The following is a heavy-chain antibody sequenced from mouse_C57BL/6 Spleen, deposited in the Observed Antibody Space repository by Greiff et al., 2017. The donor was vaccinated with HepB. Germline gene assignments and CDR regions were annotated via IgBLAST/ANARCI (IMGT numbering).Heavy chain of an antibody. V-gene: IGHV1-15*01. CDR2: IDPETGGT. Sequence: VKLQESGAELVRPGASVTLSCKASGYTFTDYEMHWVKQTPVHGLEWIGAIDPETGGTAYNQKFKGKAILTADKSSSTAYMELRSLTSEDSAVFYCTRGRVFDYWGQGATLTVSS. J-gene: IGHJ2*01. CDR1: GYTFTDYE. CDR3: TRGRVFDY.